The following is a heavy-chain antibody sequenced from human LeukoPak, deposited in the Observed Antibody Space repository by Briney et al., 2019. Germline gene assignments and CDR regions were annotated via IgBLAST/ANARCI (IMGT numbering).Heavy chain of an antibody. CDR2: ISSSGSTI. D-gene: IGHD2-15*01. CDR1: GFTFSSYE. CDR3: ARLRSLDCSGVGCYTGYMDV. V-gene: IGHV3-48*03. Sequence: GGSLRLSCAVSGFTFSSYEMNWVRQAPGKGLEWVSYISSSGSTIYYADSVKGRFTTSRDNAKNSLYLQMNSLRAEDTAVYYCARLRSLDCSGVGCYTGYMDVWGKGTTVTVSS. J-gene: IGHJ6*03.